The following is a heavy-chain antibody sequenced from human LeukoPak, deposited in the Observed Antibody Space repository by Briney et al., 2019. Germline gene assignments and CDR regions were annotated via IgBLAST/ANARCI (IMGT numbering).Heavy chain of an antibody. J-gene: IGHJ4*02. V-gene: IGHV3-48*03. CDR1: GFIFSEYE. CDR2: ISNSGTTK. CDR3: VRGGDSDYDYYFDF. D-gene: IGHD3-16*01. Sequence: GGSLRLSCAASGFIFSEYEMNWVRQAPGKGLEWVSYISNSGTTKLYADSVRGRFTISRDNAKKSLNLQMNSLRAEDTAVYYCVRGGDSDYDYYFDFWGQGTLVTVSS.